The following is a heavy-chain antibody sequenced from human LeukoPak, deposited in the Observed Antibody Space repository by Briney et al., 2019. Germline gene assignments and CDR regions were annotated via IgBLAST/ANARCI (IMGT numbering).Heavy chain of an antibody. CDR3: VKDPGGGYCSGGSCSY. Sequence: GGSLRLSCAASGFTFSSNAMNWVRQAPGQGLELVSGIGDTCTNTFYADSVKRRCTISRDNSKSTVYLQMNSLRAEDTAIYYCVKDPGGGYCSGGSCSYWGQGTLVTVSS. J-gene: IGHJ4*02. CDR1: GFTFSSNA. D-gene: IGHD2-15*01. CDR2: IGDTCTNT. V-gene: IGHV3-23*01.